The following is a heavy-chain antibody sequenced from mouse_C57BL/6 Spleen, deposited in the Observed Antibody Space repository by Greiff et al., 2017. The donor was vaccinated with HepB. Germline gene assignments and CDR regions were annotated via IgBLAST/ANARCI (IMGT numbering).Heavy chain of an antibody. CDR2: IDPSDSYT. Sequence: QVQLQQSGAELARPGASVKLSCKASGYTFTSYWMHWVKQRPGQGLEWIGEIDPSDSYTNYNQKFKGKSTLTVDKSSSTAYMQLSSLTSEDSAVYYCARSCDGYSAWFAYWGQGTLVTVSA. J-gene: IGHJ3*01. D-gene: IGHD2-3*01. CDR1: GYTFTSYW. CDR3: ARSCDGYSAWFAY. V-gene: IGHV1-69*01.